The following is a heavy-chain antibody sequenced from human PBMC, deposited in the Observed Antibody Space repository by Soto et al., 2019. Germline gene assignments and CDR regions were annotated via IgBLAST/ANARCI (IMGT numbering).Heavy chain of an antibody. D-gene: IGHD2-15*01. CDR2: MNPKTGDS. V-gene: IGHV1-8*01. Sequence: QVQLVQSGAEVKKPGASVKVSCKTSGYTFTSNDIYWLRQATGQGLEWMGWMNPKTGDSNSAEKFQGRLRMPRNTSITTADMELSSLTSEETAVYYCAIGRHGGGIKRSLFDPWGQGTLVTVST. J-gene: IGHJ5*02. CDR3: AIGRHGGGIKRSLFDP. CDR1: GYTFTSND.